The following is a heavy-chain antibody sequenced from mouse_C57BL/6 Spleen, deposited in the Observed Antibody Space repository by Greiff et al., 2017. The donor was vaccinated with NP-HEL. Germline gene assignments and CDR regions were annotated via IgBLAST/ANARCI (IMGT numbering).Heavy chain of an antibody. V-gene: IGHV1-55*01. J-gene: IGHJ4*01. D-gene: IGHD4-1*02. CDR3: ARPTGGYAMDY. CDR2: IYPGSGST. Sequence: QVQLQQSGAELVKPGASVKMSCKASGYTFTSYWITWVKQRPGQGLEWIGDIYPGSGSTNYNEKFKSKATLTVDTSSSTAYMQLSSLTSEDSAVYYCARPTGGYAMDYWGQGTSVTVSS. CDR1: GYTFTSYW.